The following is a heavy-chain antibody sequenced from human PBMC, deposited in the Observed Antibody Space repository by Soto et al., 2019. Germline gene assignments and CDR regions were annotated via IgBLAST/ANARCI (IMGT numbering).Heavy chain of an antibody. J-gene: IGHJ6*02. CDR2: IHYSGTT. CDR1: GTSISSYY. V-gene: IGHV4-59*01. CDR3: ARGEDAFFYYGLDV. Sequence: SETLSLTCTVAGTSISSYYWSWIRQPPGKGLEWIANIHYSGTTNYNPSLASRVTLSVDTSKNQFSLKMTSVTAADRAVYYCARGEDAFFYYGLDVWGQGITVAASS.